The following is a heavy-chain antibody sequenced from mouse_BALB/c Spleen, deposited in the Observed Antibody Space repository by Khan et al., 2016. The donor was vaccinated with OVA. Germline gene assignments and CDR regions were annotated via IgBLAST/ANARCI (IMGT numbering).Heavy chain of an antibody. Sequence: QVQLKQSGAELARPGASVKMSCKASGYTFTSYTMHWVRQRPGQTLEWIGHINPSNNYTNYNQNFKDKATLIVDKSSSPAYMQLNSLTSEDSAVYNCVREGAYYRYDGWWDYWGQGTLVTGSA. CDR2: INPSNNYT. CDR3: VREGAYYRYDGWWDY. J-gene: IGHJ3*01. V-gene: IGHV1-4*01. D-gene: IGHD2-14*01. CDR1: GYTFTSYT.